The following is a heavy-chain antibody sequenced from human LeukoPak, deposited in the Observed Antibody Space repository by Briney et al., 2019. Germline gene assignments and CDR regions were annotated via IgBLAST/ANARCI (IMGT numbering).Heavy chain of an antibody. CDR2: ISGSVDNT. D-gene: IGHD4-23*01. J-gene: IGHJ4*02. CDR1: GFTFSSYS. Sequence: GGSLRLSCAASGFTFSSYSMNWVRQAPGKGLEWVSAISGSVDNTYYADSVKGRFTISRDSSKNTLYLQMSSLRAEDTAVYFCAKGRGKVVTPFDFWGQGTLVTVSS. V-gene: IGHV3-23*01. CDR3: AKGRGKVVTPFDF.